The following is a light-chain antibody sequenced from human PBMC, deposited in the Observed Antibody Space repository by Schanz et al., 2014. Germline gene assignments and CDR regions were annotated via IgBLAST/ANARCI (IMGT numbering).Light chain of an antibody. Sequence: QSVLTQPASVSGSPGQSITISCTGTSSDVGRYNFVSWYQQHPDKAPKLMIYDVTKRPSGVPDRFSGSKSGTSASLAISGLRSEDEADYYCAAWDDSLSGFWVFGGGTKLTVL. CDR1: SSDVGRYNF. V-gene: IGLV2-14*03. CDR3: AAWDDSLSGFWV. J-gene: IGLJ3*02. CDR2: DVT.